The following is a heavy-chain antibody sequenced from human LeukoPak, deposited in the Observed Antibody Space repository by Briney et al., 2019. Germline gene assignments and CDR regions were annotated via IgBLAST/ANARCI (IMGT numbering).Heavy chain of an antibody. V-gene: IGHV3-23*01. Sequence: GGSLRLSFAASGFTFSSYAMSWVRQAPGKGLEWVSAIRGSGGSTYYADSVKGRFTISRDNSKNTLYLQMNSLRAEDTAVYYCAKFLGKSWGNQNAFDIWGQGTMVTVSS. CDR3: AKFLGKSWGNQNAFDI. CDR1: GFTFSSYA. J-gene: IGHJ3*02. CDR2: IRGSGGST. D-gene: IGHD3-3*01.